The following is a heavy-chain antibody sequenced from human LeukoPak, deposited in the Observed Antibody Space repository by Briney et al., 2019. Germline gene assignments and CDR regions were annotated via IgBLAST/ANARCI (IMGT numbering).Heavy chain of an antibody. J-gene: IGHJ4*02. CDR3: ARLPRYGGYDHFDY. CDR1: GASIDSYY. Sequence: TSETLSLTCTVSGASIDSYYWSWIRQPPGKGLEWIGYNYYRGTTSYNPFLKSRVTISVDTSKNQFSLKLNSVTAADTAVYYCARLPRYGGYDHFDYWGQGILVIVSS. D-gene: IGHD5-12*01. V-gene: IGHV4-59*12. CDR2: NYYRGTT.